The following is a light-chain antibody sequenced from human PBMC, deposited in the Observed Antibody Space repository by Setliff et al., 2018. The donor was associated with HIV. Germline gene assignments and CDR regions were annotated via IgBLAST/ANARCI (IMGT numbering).Light chain of an antibody. CDR1: SSDVGGYNY. V-gene: IGLV2-14*03. CDR3: SSYTSSSTVV. Sequence: QSVLAQPASVFGSPGQSITISCTGTSSDVGGYNYVSWYQQHPGKAPKLMIYDVGNRPSGGSNRFSGSKSGKTASLTISGLQAEDEADYHCSSYTSSSTVVFSGGTK. CDR2: DVG. J-gene: IGLJ2*01.